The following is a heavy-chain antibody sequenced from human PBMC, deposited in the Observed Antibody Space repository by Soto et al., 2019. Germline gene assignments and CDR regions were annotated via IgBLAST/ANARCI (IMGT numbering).Heavy chain of an antibody. CDR2: LYSGGTT. CDR3: AGVVVVGAIADYIDS. V-gene: IGHV3-53*01. J-gene: IGHJ4*01. CDR1: GFTVSRNF. Sequence: EVQLVESGGGLIQPGGSLRLSCAVSGFTVSRNFMSWIRQAPGKGLQWVSILYSGGTTYYTDSVKGRFTISGDNWRNTVYLQMHSRRAEARASYCSAGVVVVGAIADYIDSWGQGTLVTVS. D-gene: IGHD2-15*01.